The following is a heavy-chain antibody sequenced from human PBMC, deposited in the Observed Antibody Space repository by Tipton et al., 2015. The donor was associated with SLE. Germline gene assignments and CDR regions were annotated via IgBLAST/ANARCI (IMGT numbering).Heavy chain of an antibody. J-gene: IGHJ6*03. CDR1: GGSISSSSYY. V-gene: IGHV4-39*07. D-gene: IGHD6-13*01. CDR2: IYYSGST. CDR3: ARGRAAADLYYYYYYRDV. Sequence: TLSLTCTVSGGSISSSSYYWGWIRQPPGKGLEWIGSIYYSGSTYYNPSLKSRVTISVDTSKNQFSLKLSSVTAADTAVYYCARGRAAADLYYYYYYRDVWGKGTTVTVSS.